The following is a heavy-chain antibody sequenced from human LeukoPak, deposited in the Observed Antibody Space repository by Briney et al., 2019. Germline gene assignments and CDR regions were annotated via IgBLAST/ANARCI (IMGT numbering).Heavy chain of an antibody. CDR3: AKQQPLFDWLLLYFDY. CDR1: GFTFSSYA. D-gene: IGHD3-9*01. J-gene: IGHJ4*02. Sequence: GGSLRLSCAASGFTFSSYAMSWVRQAPGKGLEWVSAISGSGGSTYYADSVKGRFTTSRDNSKNTLYLQMNSLRAEDTAVYYCAKQQPLFDWLLLYFDYWGQGTLVTVSS. CDR2: ISGSGGST. V-gene: IGHV3-23*01.